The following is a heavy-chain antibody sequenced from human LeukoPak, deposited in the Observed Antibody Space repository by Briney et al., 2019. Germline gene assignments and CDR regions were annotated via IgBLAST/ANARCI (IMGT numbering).Heavy chain of an antibody. V-gene: IGHV4-59*08. Sequence: PSETLSLTCTVSGGSISSYYWNWIRQPPGKGLEWIGHIFYSGNTNYSPSLKSRVTISVDTSKNQFSLKLTSVTAADTAIYYCARHSSGLYYFHYWGQGNLVTVSS. CDR2: IFYSGNT. CDR3: ARHSSGLYYFHY. CDR1: GGSISSYY. D-gene: IGHD6-19*01. J-gene: IGHJ4*02.